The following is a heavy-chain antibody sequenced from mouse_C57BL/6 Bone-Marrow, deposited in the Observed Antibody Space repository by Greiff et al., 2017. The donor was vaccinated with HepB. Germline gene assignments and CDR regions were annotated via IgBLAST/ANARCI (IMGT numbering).Heavy chain of an antibody. Sequence: VQLKESGPELVKPGASVKMSCKASGYTFTDYNMHWVKQSHGKSLEWIGYINPNNGGTSYNQKFKGKATLTVNKSSSTAYMELRSLTSEDSAVYYCCLISRGYYAMDYWGQGTSVTVSS. CDR2: INPNNGGT. V-gene: IGHV1-22*01. J-gene: IGHJ4*01. D-gene: IGHD1-1*01. CDR1: GYTFTDYN. CDR3: CLISRGYYAMDY.